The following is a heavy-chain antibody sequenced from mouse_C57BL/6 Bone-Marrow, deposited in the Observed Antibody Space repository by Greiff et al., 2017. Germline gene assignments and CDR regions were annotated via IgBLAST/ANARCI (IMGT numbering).Heavy chain of an antibody. V-gene: IGHV14-4*01. CDR1: GFNIKDDY. Sequence: VQLQQSGAELVRPGASVKLSCTASGFNIKDDYMHWVKQRPEQGLEWIGWIDPENGDTEYASKFQGKATITADTSSNTAYLQLSSLTSEDTAVYYCTPSSSLDYWGPGTTLTVSS. J-gene: IGHJ2*01. CDR3: TPSSSLDY. D-gene: IGHD6-1*01. CDR2: IDPENGDT.